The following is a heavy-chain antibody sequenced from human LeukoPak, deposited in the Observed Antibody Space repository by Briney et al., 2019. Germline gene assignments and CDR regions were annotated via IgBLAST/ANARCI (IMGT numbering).Heavy chain of an antibody. CDR3: ARGSLLQYVDV. CDR2: ISYDGSNK. V-gene: IGHV3-30-3*01. D-gene: IGHD2/OR15-2a*01. J-gene: IGHJ6*04. Sequence: GGSLRLSCAASGFTLSSYWMSWVRQAPGKGLEWVAVISYDGSNKYYADSVKGRFTISRDNAKNSLWLQMNSLRAEDTAVYYCARGSLLQYVDVWGKGTTVTVSS. CDR1: GFTLSSYW.